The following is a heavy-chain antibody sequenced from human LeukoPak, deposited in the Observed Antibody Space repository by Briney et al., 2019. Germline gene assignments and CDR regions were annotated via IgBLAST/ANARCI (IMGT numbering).Heavy chain of an antibody. CDR1: GFTFSSYS. Sequence: GGSLRLSCAASGFTFSSYSMNWVRQAPGKGLEWVSYISSSSSTIYYADSVKGRFTVSRDNSKNTLYMQMNSLRVEDTAVYYCPRKYDSSGYYDHWGQGTLVTVSS. J-gene: IGHJ4*02. CDR2: ISSSSSTI. CDR3: PRKYDSSGYYDH. D-gene: IGHD3-22*01. V-gene: IGHV3-48*01.